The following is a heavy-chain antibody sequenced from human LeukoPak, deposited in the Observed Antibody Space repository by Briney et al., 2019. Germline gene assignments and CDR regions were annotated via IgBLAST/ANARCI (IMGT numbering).Heavy chain of an antibody. CDR2: ISSSSSTI. D-gene: IGHD6-13*01. CDR1: GFTFTNYA. CDR3: ARLHGDSSSWYEFNY. Sequence: GGSLRLSCAASGFTFTNYAMCWVRQAPGKGLEWVSYISSSSSTIYYADSVKGRFTISRDNAKNSLYLQMNSLRAEDPAVYYCARLHGDSSSWYEFNYWGQGTLVTVSS. J-gene: IGHJ4*02. V-gene: IGHV3-48*01.